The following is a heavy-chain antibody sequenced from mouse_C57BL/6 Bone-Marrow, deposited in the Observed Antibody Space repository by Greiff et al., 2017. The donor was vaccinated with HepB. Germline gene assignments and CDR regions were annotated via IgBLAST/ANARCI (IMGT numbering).Heavy chain of an antibody. CDR3: VVYYGSSFSHWYFDV. V-gene: IGHV10-1*01. J-gene: IGHJ1*03. D-gene: IGHD1-1*01. CDR2: IRSKSNNYAT. CDR1: GFSFNTYA. Sequence: DVQLQESGGGLVQPKGSLKLSCAASGFSFNTYAMNWVRQAPGKGLEWVARIRSKSNNYATYYADSVKDRFTISRDDSESMLYLQMNNLKTEDTAMYYCVVYYGSSFSHWYFDVWGTGTTVTVSS.